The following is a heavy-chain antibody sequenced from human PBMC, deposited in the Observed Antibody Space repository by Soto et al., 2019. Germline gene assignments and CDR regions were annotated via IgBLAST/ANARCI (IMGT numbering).Heavy chain of an antibody. J-gene: IGHJ3*02. CDR3: ARGGYYDSSGGLDAFDI. Sequence: SETLSLTCAVYGGSFSGYYWILIRQAPCKGLEWIGEINHSGSTNYNPSLKGRVTISVDTSKNQFSLKLSSVTAADTAVYYCARGGYYDSSGGLDAFDIWGQGTMVTVSS. CDR1: GGSFSGYY. CDR2: INHSGST. D-gene: IGHD3-22*01. V-gene: IGHV4-34*01.